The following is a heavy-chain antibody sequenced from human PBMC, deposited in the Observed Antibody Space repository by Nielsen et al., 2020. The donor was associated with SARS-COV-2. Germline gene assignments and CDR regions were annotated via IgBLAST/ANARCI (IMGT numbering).Heavy chain of an antibody. CDR2: INSDGSST. V-gene: IGHV3-74*01. CDR1: GFTFSSYW. J-gene: IGHJ3*02. CDR3: ARSRDGYNPEGDAFDI. Sequence: GESLKISCAASGFTFSSYWMHWVRQAPGKGLVWVSRINSDGSSTSYADSVKGRFTISRDNAKNTLYLQMNSLRAEDTAVYYCARSRDGYNPEGDAFDIWGQGTMVTVSS. D-gene: IGHD5-24*01.